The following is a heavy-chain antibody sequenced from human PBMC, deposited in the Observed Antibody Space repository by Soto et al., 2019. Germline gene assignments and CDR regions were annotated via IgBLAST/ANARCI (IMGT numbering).Heavy chain of an antibody. CDR3: ARDPIGPGIFDY. CDR2: IWYDGSNK. D-gene: IGHD1-26*01. Sequence: GGSLRLSCAASGFTFSTYGMHWVRQAPGKGLEWVAVIWYDGSNKYYADSVKGRFTISRDNSKNTLYLQMNSLRAEDTAVYYCARDPIGPGIFDYWGQGTLVTVSS. J-gene: IGHJ4*02. V-gene: IGHV3-33*01. CDR1: GFTFSTYG.